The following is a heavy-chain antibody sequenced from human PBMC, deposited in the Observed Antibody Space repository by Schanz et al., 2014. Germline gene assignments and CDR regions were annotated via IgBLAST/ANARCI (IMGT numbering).Heavy chain of an antibody. CDR3: ARDHTTESYYSAGPPIDY. V-gene: IGHV3-33*01. CDR1: GFTFSSYG. CDR2: IWYDGSNK. D-gene: IGHD1-26*01. J-gene: IGHJ4*02. Sequence: QVQLVESGGGVVQPGRSLRLSCAASGFTFSSYGMHWVRQAPGKGLEWVAVIWYDGSNKYYADSVKGRITISRDNSKTTLFLQMNSLRAEDTAVYYCARDHTTESYYSAGPPIDYWGQGTLLTVSS.